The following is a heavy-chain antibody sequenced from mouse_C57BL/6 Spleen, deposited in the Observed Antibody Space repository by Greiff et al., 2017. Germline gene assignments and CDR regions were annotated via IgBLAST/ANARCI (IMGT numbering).Heavy chain of an antibody. CDR3: ARDHGAY. Sequence: QVQLQQSGAELVKPGASVKISCKASGYAFSSSWMNWVKQRPGKGLEWIGQIYPGDGDTNYNGKFKGTATLTADKSSSTAYMQLSSLTSEDSAVYFCARDHGAYWGQGTLVTVSA. CDR1: GYAFSSSW. CDR2: IYPGDGDT. J-gene: IGHJ3*01. V-gene: IGHV1-80*01.